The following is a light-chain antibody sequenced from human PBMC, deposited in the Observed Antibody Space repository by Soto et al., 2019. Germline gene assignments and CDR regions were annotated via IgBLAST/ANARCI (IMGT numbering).Light chain of an antibody. V-gene: IGKV3-11*01. CDR1: QTVSSN. Sequence: EIVLTQSPATLSLSPGERATLSCRASQTVSSNLGWYQQKPGQAPRLLIYDTSNRATGIPARFSGSGSGTDFTLTISSLESEDFAIYYCHQRNNWPYTFCQGTKLEIK. CDR2: DTS. CDR3: HQRNNWPYT. J-gene: IGKJ2*01.